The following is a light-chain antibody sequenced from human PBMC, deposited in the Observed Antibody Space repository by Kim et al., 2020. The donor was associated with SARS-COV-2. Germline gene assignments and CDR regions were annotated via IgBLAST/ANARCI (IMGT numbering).Light chain of an antibody. CDR1: PSVSIN. V-gene: IGKV3-15*01. CDR3: QQYNTWPWT. J-gene: IGKJ1*01. Sequence: SVSPGERATLSCRATPSVSINLAWYQQKPGQAPRLLIYGASTRATGIPARFSGSGSGTEFALTISSLQSEDFAVYYCQQYNTWPWTSGQGTKLEI. CDR2: GAS.